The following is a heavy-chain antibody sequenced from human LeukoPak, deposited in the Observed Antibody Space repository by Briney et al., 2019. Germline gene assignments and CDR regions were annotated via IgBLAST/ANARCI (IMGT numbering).Heavy chain of an antibody. CDR1: GGSFSGYY. J-gene: IGHJ6*03. Sequence: SETLSLTCAVSGGSFSGYYWSWIRQPPGKGLEWIGEINHSGSTNYNPSLKSRVTISVDTSKNQYSLKLSSVTAADTAVYYCARGRKGPWCSSTSCYIYYYYYMDVWGKGTTVTVSS. CDR3: ARGRKGPWCSSTSCYIYYYYYMDV. CDR2: INHSGST. V-gene: IGHV4-34*01. D-gene: IGHD2-2*02.